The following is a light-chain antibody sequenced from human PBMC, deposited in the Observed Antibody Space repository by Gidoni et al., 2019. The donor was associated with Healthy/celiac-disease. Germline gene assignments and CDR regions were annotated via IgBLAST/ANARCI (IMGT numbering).Light chain of an antibody. CDR2: KAS. CDR3: QQYNSYSLCS. V-gene: IGKV1-5*03. Sequence: DIQMTQSPSTLSASVGDRVTITCRASQSISSWLAWYQQKPGKAPKLLIYKASSLESGVPSRCSGSGSGTEFTLTISSLQPDDFATYYCQQYNSYSLCSFGQGTKLEIK. CDR1: QSISSW. J-gene: IGKJ2*04.